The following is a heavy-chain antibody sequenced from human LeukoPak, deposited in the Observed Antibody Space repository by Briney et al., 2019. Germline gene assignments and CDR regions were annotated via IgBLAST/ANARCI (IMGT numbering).Heavy chain of an antibody. D-gene: IGHD5-12*01. CDR2: IHHTGST. V-gene: IGHV4-61*01. Sequence: PSETLSLTCTVSGDSVNSGSYYWSWIWQPPGKGLEWIGYIHHTGSTNYNPSLKSRVTISVDTSKNQFSLKLSSVTAADTAVYYCARGIYSIGFDYWGQGTLVTVSS. CDR3: ARGIYSIGFDY. CDR1: GDSVNSGSYY. J-gene: IGHJ4*02.